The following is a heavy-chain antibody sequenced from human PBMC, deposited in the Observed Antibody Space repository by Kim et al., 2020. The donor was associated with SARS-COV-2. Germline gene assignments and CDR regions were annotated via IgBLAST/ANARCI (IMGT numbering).Heavy chain of an antibody. CDR2: IRQDGSEK. Sequence: GGSLRLSCVGSGFTFSSYWMSWVRQAPGKGPEWVANIRQDGSEKNYVDSVEGRFTISRDNAKNSLYLQMNNLRAEDTAVYYCVRWWDYWGQGTLVTVSS. J-gene: IGHJ4*02. CDR1: GFTFSSYW. D-gene: IGHD2-15*01. CDR3: VRWWDY. V-gene: IGHV3-7*03.